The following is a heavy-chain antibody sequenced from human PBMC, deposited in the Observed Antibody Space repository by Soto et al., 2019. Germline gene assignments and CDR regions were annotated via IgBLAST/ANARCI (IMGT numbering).Heavy chain of an antibody. V-gene: IGHV4-61*01. CDR1: GGSVSSGSYY. D-gene: IGHD2-21*01. CDR3: ARDRRIPKSYYGMDV. J-gene: IGHJ6*02. Sequence: PSETLSLTCTVSGGSVSSGSYYWSWIRQPPGKGLEWIGYIYYSGSTNYNNSLKNRVNISVDTSKNQFSLKLSSVTAADTAVYYCARDRRIPKSYYGMDVWGQGTTVTVSS. CDR2: IYYSGST.